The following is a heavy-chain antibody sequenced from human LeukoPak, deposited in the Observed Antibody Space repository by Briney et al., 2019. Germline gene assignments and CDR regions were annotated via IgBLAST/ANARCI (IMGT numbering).Heavy chain of an antibody. CDR1: GFTFSHYG. Sequence: GGSLRLSCAASGFTFSHYGMHWVRQAPGKGLEWVSYISLSSSSIYYADSLKGRFTISRDNAKNSLYLQMNSLRAEDTAVYYCAELGITMIGGVWGKGTTVTISS. V-gene: IGHV3-48*04. D-gene: IGHD3-10*02. CDR3: AELGITMIGGV. J-gene: IGHJ6*04. CDR2: ISLSSSSI.